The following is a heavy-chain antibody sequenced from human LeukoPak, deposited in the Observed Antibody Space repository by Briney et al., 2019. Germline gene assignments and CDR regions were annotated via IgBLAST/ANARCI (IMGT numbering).Heavy chain of an antibody. V-gene: IGHV3-9*03. Sequence: PGGSLRLSCAASGFTFDDYAMHWVRHAPGKGLEWVSGISWNSGSIGYADSVKGRFTISRDNAKNSLYLQMNSLRAEDMVLYYCAKVSSSSDAFDIWGQGTMVTVSS. D-gene: IGHD6-13*01. J-gene: IGHJ3*02. CDR1: GFTFDDYA. CDR2: ISWNSGSI. CDR3: AKVSSSSDAFDI.